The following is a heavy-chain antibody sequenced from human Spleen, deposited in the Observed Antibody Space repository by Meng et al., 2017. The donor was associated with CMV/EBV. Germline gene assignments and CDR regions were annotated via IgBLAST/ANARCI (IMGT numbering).Heavy chain of an antibody. J-gene: IGHJ4*02. V-gene: IGHV3-43*01. CDR2: INWDGGNT. CDR1: GFIFDDYT. D-gene: IGHD1-26*01. Sequence: GGSLRLSCAVSGFIFDDYTMHWVRQAPGKGLEWVSLINWDGGNTYYADSVKGRFTISRDNSKNSLYLELNNLKAGDTALYYCATEKQVAAGGAFDYWGQGTLVTVSS. CDR3: ATEKQVAAGGAFDY.